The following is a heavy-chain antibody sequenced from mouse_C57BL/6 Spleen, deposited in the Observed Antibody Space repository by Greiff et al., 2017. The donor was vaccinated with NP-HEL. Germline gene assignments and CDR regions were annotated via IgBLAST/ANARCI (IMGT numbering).Heavy chain of an antibody. Sequence: EVQLVESGGGLVQPGGSLSLSCAASGFTFTDYYMSWVRQPPGKALEWLGFIRNKANGYTTEYSASVKGRFTISRDNSQSILYLQMNALRAEDSATYYCARDTGSYFDYWGQGTTLTVSS. J-gene: IGHJ2*01. CDR1: GFTFTDYY. V-gene: IGHV7-3*01. CDR3: ARDTGSYFDY. CDR2: IRNKANGYTT. D-gene: IGHD4-1*01.